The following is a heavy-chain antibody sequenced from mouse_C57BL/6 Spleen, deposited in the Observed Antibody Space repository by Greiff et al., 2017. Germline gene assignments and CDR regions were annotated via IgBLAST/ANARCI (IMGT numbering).Heavy chain of an antibody. CDR1: GYTFTDYY. CDR3: AIDYGSSDY. CDR2: INPNNGGT. J-gene: IGHJ2*01. V-gene: IGHV1-26*01. Sequence: VQLQQSGPELVKPGASVKISCKASGYTFTDYYMNWVKQSHGKSLEWIGDINPNNGGTSYNQKFKGKATLTVDKSSSTAYMELRSLTSEDSAVYYCAIDYGSSDYWGQGTTLTVSS. D-gene: IGHD1-1*01.